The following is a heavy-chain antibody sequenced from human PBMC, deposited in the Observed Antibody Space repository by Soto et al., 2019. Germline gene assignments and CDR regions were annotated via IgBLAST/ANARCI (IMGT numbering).Heavy chain of an antibody. Sequence: WGSLRLSCAASGFPFSNHAMSWVRQAPGKGLEWVSGISDGGDLIYYADSVKGRFSMSRDNSENMLYLQMTNLRAEDTAIYFCAKRQGTGLAAKNFDFWGQGPLVTVSS. CDR1: GFPFSNHA. V-gene: IGHV3-23*01. D-gene: IGHD2-15*01. J-gene: IGHJ4*02. CDR2: ISDGGDLI. CDR3: AKRQGTGLAAKNFDF.